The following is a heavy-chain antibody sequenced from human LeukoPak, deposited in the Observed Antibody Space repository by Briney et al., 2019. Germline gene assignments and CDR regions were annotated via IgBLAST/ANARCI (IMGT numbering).Heavy chain of an antibody. J-gene: IGHJ6*02. Sequence: GGSLRLSCAASGFTFSIYGMSWVRQAPGKGLEWVSGISGSGRNTYYADSVKGRFTISRDNSKNTLYLQMNSLRGEDTAVYYCAKASCGSECYYRMDVWGQGTAVTVSS. CDR3: AKASCGSECYYRMDV. D-gene: IGHD2-21*01. CDR2: ISGSGRNT. CDR1: GFTFSIYG. V-gene: IGHV3-23*01.